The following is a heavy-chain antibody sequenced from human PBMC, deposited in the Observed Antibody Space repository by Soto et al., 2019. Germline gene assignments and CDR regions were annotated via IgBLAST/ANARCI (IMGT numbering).Heavy chain of an antibody. D-gene: IGHD3-3*01. CDR3: ASETNDFWSGYYPH. CDR1: GGSISSGGYY. J-gene: IGHJ4*02. CDR2: IYYSGST. V-gene: IGHV4-31*03. Sequence: QVQLQESGPGLVKPSQTLSLTCTVSGGSISSGGYYWSWIRQHPGKGLEWIGYIYYSGSTYYNPSLKSRVTIAVDTSKNQCSLKLSSVTAADTAVYYGASETNDFWSGYYPHWGQGTLVTVSS.